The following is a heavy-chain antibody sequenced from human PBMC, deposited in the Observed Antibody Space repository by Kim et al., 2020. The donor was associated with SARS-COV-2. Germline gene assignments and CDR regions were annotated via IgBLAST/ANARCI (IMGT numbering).Heavy chain of an antibody. CDR3: ARGAACSSTSCYDNSWRRISWYFDL. J-gene: IGHJ2*01. Sequence: SETLSLTCAVSGGSISSSNWWSWVRQPPGKGLEWIGEIYHSGNTNYNPSLKSRVTISVDKSKNQFSLKLSSVTAADTAVYYCARGAACSSTSCYDNSWRRISWYFDLWGRGTLVTVSS. D-gene: IGHD2-2*01. V-gene: IGHV4-4*02. CDR2: IYHSGNT. CDR1: GGSISSSNW.